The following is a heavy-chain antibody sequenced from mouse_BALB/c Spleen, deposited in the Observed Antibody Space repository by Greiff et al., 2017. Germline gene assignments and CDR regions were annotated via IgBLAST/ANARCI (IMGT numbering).Heavy chain of an antibody. V-gene: IGHV5-17*02. J-gene: IGHJ2*01. Sequence: EVNVVESGGGLVQPGGSRKLSCAASGFTFSSFGMHWVRQAPEKGLEWVAYISSGSSTIYYADTVKGRFTISRDNPKNTLFLQMTSLRSEDTAMYYCARSPLITDYFDYWGQGTTLTVSS. D-gene: IGHD1-1*01. CDR2: ISSGSSTI. CDR3: ARSPLITDYFDY. CDR1: GFTFSSFG.